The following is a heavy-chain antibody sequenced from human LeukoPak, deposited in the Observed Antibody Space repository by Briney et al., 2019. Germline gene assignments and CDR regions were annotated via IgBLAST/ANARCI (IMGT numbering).Heavy chain of an antibody. D-gene: IGHD3-16*02. CDR3: ARDPLLRLGELSFID. Sequence: SQTLSLTCTVSGGSISSCGYYWSWIRQHPGKGLEWIGYIYYSGSTYYNPSLKSRVTISVDTSKNQFSLKLSSVTAADTAVYYCARDPLLRLGELSFIDWGQGTLVTVSS. CDR1: GGSISSCGYY. V-gene: IGHV4-31*03. J-gene: IGHJ4*02. CDR2: IYYSGST.